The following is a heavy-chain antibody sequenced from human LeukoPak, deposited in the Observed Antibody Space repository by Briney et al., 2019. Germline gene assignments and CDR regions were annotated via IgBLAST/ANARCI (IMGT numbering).Heavy chain of an antibody. V-gene: IGHV4-59*01. CDR2: IYYSGST. D-gene: IGHD6-13*01. CDR1: GGSLNRYH. CDR3: ARVTGYMTEDYFDY. Sequence: SETLPLTCTGPGGSLNRYHWSWIRQPQGKGLEWIGYIYYSGSTNYNPSLKSRVTISVDTSKNQFSLRLSSVTAADTAVYYCARVTGYMTEDYFDYWGQGTLITVSS. J-gene: IGHJ4*02.